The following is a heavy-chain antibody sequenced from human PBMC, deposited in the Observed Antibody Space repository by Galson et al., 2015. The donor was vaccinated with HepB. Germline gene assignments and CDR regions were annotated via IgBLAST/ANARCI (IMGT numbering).Heavy chain of an antibody. Sequence: SVKVSCKVSGYTLTELSMHWVRQAPGKGLEWMGGFDPEDGETIYAQKFQGRVTMTEDTSTDTAYMELSSLRSEDTAVYYCATALLWFGGGGYSDLWGRGTLVTVSS. V-gene: IGHV1-24*01. J-gene: IGHJ2*01. CDR3: ATALLWFGGGGYSDL. CDR1: GYTLTELS. CDR2: FDPEDGET. D-gene: IGHD3-10*01.